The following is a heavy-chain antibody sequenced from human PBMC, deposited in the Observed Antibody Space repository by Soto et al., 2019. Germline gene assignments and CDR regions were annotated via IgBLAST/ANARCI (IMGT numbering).Heavy chain of an antibody. J-gene: IGHJ6*02. CDR2: IDPSDSYT. Sequence: ISWVRQMPGKGLEWMGRIDPSDSYTNYSPSFQGHVTISADKSISTAYLQWSSLKASDTAMYYCARLYCSSTSCLYYYYGMDVWGQGTTVTVSS. D-gene: IGHD2-2*01. CDR3: ARLYCSSTSCLYYYYGMDV. V-gene: IGHV5-10-1*01.